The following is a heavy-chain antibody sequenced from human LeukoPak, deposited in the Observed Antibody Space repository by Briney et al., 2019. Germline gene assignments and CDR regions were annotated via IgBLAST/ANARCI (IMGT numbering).Heavy chain of an antibody. Sequence: SETLSLTCTVSGGSISSSSYYWGWIRQPPGKGLEWIGSIYYSGSTYYNPSLNSRVTISVDTSKNQFSLKLSSVTAADTAVYYCAKDLWRGYSHGYDPVIFDYWGQGTLVTVSS. V-gene: IGHV4-39*07. J-gene: IGHJ4*02. CDR1: GGSISSSSYY. CDR2: IYYSGST. D-gene: IGHD5-18*01. CDR3: AKDLWRGYSHGYDPVIFDY.